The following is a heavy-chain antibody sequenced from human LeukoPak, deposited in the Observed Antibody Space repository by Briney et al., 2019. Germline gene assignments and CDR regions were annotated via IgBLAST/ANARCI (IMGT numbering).Heavy chain of an antibody. CDR3: ARSDYNDYKGLGF. CDR1: GYAFTSYH. CDR2: IIPSSGST. D-gene: IGHD4-11*01. Sequence: ASVKVSCKASGYAFTSYHIHWMRQAPGQGLGWMGIIIPSSGSTTYAQKFQGRVTMTRDTSTSTVYMELSSLTSDDTAVYFCARSDYNDYKGLGFWGQGTLVTVSS. J-gene: IGHJ4*02. V-gene: IGHV1-46*01.